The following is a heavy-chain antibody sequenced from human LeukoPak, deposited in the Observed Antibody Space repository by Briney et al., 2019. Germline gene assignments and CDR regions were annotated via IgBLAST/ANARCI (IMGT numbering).Heavy chain of an antibody. Sequence: PSETLSLTCTVSGGSISSYYWSWIRQPPGKGLELIGYISYSGRTNYNPSLKSRVTISVDTSKNQFSLKLNSVTAADTAMYYCARVIVDTAMVFDYWGQGTLVTVSS. CDR3: ARVIVDTAMVFDY. V-gene: IGHV4-59*01. J-gene: IGHJ4*02. CDR1: GGSISSYY. D-gene: IGHD5-18*01. CDR2: ISYSGRT.